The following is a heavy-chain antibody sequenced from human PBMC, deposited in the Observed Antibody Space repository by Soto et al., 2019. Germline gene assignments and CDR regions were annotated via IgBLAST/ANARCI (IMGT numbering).Heavy chain of an antibody. V-gene: IGHV1-2*02. CDR2: INPNSGGT. D-gene: IGHD3-22*01. Sequence: ASVKVSCKASGYTFTGYYMHWVRQAPGQGLEWMGWINPNSGGTNYAQKFQGRVTMTRDTSISTAYMELSRLRSDDTAVYYCAREVTMIDRALDIWGQGTMVTVSS. J-gene: IGHJ3*02. CDR3: AREVTMIDRALDI. CDR1: GYTFTGYY.